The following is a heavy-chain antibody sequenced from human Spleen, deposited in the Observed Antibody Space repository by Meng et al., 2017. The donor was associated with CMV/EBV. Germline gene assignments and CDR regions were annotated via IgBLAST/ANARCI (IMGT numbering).Heavy chain of an antibody. J-gene: IGHJ3*02. CDR1: GFTFSSYS. CDR2: ISSGSRYI. V-gene: IGHV3-21*01. D-gene: IGHD3-10*01. Sequence: GGSLRLSCAASGFTFSSYSMKWVRQAPGKGLEWVSSISSGSRYIYYADSVKGRFTISRDNAKKSLYLQMNSLRAEDTAVYYCARVSYYGSGALGYGFDIWGQGTMVTVSS. CDR3: ARVSYYGSGALGYGFDI.